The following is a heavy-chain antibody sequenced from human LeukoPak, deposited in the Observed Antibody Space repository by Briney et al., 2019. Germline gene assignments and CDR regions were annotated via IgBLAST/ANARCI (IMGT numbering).Heavy chain of an antibody. J-gene: IGHJ4*02. V-gene: IGHV4-30-4*08. CDR3: ARPRIAAAGLLDY. Sequence: SETLCLTCTVSGGSISSGDYYWSWIRQPPGKGLEWIGYINYSGSTYYNPSLKSRVTISVDTSKNQFSLKLSSVTAADTAVYYCARPRIAAAGLLDYWGQGTLVTVSS. CDR1: GGSISSGDYY. CDR2: INYSGST. D-gene: IGHD6-13*01.